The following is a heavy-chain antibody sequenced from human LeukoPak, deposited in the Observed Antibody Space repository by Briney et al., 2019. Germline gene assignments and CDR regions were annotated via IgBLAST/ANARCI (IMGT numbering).Heavy chain of an antibody. CDR2: ISSSGSTI. D-gene: IGHD3-3*01. CDR3: ARGVLRFFYYMDV. J-gene: IGHJ6*03. V-gene: IGHV3-11*04. CDR1: GFTFSDYY. Sequence: AGGSLRLPCAASGFTFSDYYMSWIRQAPGKGLEWVSYISSSGSTIYYADSVKGRFTISRDNAKNSLYLQMNSLRAEDTAVYYCARGVLRFFYYMDVWGKGTTVTVSS.